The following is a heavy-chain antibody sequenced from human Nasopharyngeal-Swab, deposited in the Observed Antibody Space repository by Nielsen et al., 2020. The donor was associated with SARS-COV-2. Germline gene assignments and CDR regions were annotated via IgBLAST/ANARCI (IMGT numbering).Heavy chain of an antibody. D-gene: IGHD3-10*01. CDR1: GFTFSSYS. CDR3: AREYGSWFRELWYDY. V-gene: IGHV3-48*04. J-gene: IGHJ4*02. CDR2: ISSSSSTI. Sequence: GESLKISCAASGFTFSSYSMNWVRQAPGKGLEWVSYISSSSSTIYYADSVKGRFTISRDNAKNSLYLQMNSLRAEDTAVYYCAREYGSWFRELWYDYWGQGTLVTVSS.